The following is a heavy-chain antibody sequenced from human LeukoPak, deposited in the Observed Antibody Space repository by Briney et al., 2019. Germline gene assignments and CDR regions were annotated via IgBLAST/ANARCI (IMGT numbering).Heavy chain of an antibody. D-gene: IGHD4-17*01. CDR3: AKDVRYVATVTTSFRGLDY. V-gene: IGHV3-30*18. J-gene: IGHJ4*02. Sequence: GGSLRLSCAASGFTFSSYGMRWVRQAPGKGLEWVAVISSDGSNKYYGDSVKGRFTISRDNSKNTLYLQINSLRTEDTAVYYCAKDVRYVATVTTSFRGLDYWGLGTLVTVSS. CDR1: GFTFSSYG. CDR2: ISSDGSNK.